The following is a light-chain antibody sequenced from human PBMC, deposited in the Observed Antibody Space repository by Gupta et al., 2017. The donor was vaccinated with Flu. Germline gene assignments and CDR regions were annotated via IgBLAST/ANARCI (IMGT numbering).Light chain of an antibody. V-gene: IGLV1-40*01. CDR1: SSNIGAGYD. Sequence: QSVLTQPPSVSGAPGQRVTISCTVSSSNIGAGYDAHWYQQFPGTAPKLLIYGNSNRPSGVPDRFSGSKSGTSASLAITGLQAEDEADYYCQSYDSSLSGSVFGGGTKLTVL. CDR2: GNS. J-gene: IGLJ3*02. CDR3: QSYDSSLSGSV.